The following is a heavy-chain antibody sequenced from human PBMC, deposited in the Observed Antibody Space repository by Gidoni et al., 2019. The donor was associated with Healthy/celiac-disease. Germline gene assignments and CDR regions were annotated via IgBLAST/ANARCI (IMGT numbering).Heavy chain of an antibody. CDR3: ARDHSSSWKYGMDV. CDR1: GCSISSSNW. D-gene: IGHD6-13*01. CDR2: IYHSGSN. Sequence: QVQLQESGPVLVKPSGTLSLTCAVSGCSISSSNWWSWVRQPPGKGLEWIGEIYHSGSNNYNPSLKSRVTISVDKSKNQFSLKLSSVTAADTAVYYWARDHSSSWKYGMDVWGQGTTVTVSS. J-gene: IGHJ6*02. V-gene: IGHV4-4*02.